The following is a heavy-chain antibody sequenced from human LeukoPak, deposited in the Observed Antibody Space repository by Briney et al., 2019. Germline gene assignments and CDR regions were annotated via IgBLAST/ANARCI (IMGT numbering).Heavy chain of an antibody. V-gene: IGHV4-39*01. CDR1: GGSISSSSYY. D-gene: IGHD2-2*01. CDR2: IYYSWGK. Sequence: WDTVSLNRTVSGGSISSSSYYSGWLRQRPGKGLEWIGSIYYSWGKYYNPSLKSRVNISLYTYKNRFSVKVSSVTDADTGVYYCASGSSFYYWGQGTMVTVSS. J-gene: IGHJ4*02. CDR3: ASGSSFYY.